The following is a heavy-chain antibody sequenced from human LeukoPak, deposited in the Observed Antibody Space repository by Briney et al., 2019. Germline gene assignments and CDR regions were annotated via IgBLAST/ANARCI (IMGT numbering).Heavy chain of an antibody. V-gene: IGHV3-23*01. CDR3: AKDASGDGSYYYYDMDV. D-gene: IGHD5-12*01. CDR2: ISGSGAGT. CDR1: GFTFSRYA. Sequence: PGGSLRLSCAASGFTFSRYAMSWVRQAPGKGLEWVSGISGSGAGTYYADSVKGRLTISRDNSKNTLYLQMNSLRTEDTAAYYCAKDASGDGSYYYYDMDVWGQGTTVTVSS. J-gene: IGHJ6*02.